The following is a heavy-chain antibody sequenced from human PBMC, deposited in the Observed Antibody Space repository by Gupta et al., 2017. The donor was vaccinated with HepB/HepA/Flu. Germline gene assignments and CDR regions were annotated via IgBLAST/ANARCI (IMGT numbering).Heavy chain of an antibody. D-gene: IGHD3-3*01. CDR3: ARRNDFGSGYQNFDI. Sequence: QVRLVESGGGLVKPGGSLRLSCAASGFTFRYYYMSWIRQGPGKGLVWVSSISGGSRIIKYADSRKDRFSISRDNAKNSLYLQISSLRAEDTAVYYCARRNDFGSGYQNFDIWGQGTMVTVSS. J-gene: IGHJ3*02. V-gene: IGHV3-11*01. CDR2: ISGGSRII. CDR1: GFTFRYYY.